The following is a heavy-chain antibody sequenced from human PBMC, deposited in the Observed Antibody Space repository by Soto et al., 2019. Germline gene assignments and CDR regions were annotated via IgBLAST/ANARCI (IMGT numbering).Heavy chain of an antibody. CDR2: ITRDGYNK. CDR1: GFVFKNYA. Sequence: GGSLRLSCAVSGFVFKNYALNWFRQAPGKGLEWVASITRDGYNKYYADSVKGRFTISRDNSKNTLSLQMTALRVEDSSVYYCTKSSGGSSSVGMDYWGPGTLVTVS. D-gene: IGHD6-6*01. CDR3: TKSSGGSSSVGMDY. V-gene: IGHV3-30*04. J-gene: IGHJ4*02.